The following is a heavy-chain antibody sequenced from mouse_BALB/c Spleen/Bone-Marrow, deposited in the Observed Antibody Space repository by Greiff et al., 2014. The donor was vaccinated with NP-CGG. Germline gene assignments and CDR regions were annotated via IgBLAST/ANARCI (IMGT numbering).Heavy chain of an antibody. CDR3: ASCGNYEAWFAY. CDR1: GYAFTSYN. J-gene: IGHJ3*01. D-gene: IGHD2-1*01. CDR2: IDPYNGDT. Sequence: VQLQQSGPELVKPGASVKVSCKASGYAFTSYNIYWVKQSHGKSLEWIGYIDPYNGDTNYNQKFKVKATLTVDKSSSTAYMHLNSLTSEDSAVYYCASCGNYEAWFAYWGQRTLVTVSA. V-gene: IGHV1S135*01.